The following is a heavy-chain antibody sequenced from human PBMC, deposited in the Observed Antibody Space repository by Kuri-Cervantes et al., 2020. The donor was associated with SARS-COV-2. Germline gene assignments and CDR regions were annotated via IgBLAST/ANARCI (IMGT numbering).Heavy chain of an antibody. CDR2: MNPDTGNA. J-gene: IGHJ3*02. CDR3: ARDSGDWDPDGFDI. CDR1: GYTFTNND. D-gene: IGHD2-21*02. V-gene: IGHV1-8*02. Sequence: ASVKVSCKASGYTFTNNDINWVRQASGQGLEWMGWMNPDTGNAGYAQKFQGRVTMTRIMSISTAYMELSSLRFEDAAVYYCARDSGDWDPDGFDIWGQGTMVTVSS.